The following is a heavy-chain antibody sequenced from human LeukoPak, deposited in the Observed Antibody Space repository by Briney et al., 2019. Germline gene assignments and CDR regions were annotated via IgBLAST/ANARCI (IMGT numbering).Heavy chain of an antibody. CDR3: ARLYDFWSGYSKFDY. Sequence: SETLSLTCAVYGGSFSGYYWSWIRQPPGKGLEWIGEINHSGSTNYNPSLKSRVTISVDTSKNQFSLKLSSVTAADTAVYYCARLYDFWSGYSKFDYWGQGTPVTVSS. J-gene: IGHJ4*02. CDR2: INHSGST. D-gene: IGHD3-3*01. CDR1: GGSFSGYY. V-gene: IGHV4-34*01.